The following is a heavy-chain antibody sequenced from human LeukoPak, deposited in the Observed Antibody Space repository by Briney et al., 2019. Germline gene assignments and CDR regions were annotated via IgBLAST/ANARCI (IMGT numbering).Heavy chain of an antibody. CDR1: GVSFSGYY. V-gene: IGHV4-34*01. D-gene: IGHD3-10*01. CDR2: INHSGST. Sequence: NPSETLSLTCAVYGVSFSGYYWSWIRHPPGNGLEGIGEINHSGSTNYKPSLKSRVTISVDTSRNQFSLKLSSLPAADTAVYYCARSAMYYYGSGSFNWFDPWGQGTLVTVSS. CDR3: ARSAMYYYGSGSFNWFDP. J-gene: IGHJ5*02.